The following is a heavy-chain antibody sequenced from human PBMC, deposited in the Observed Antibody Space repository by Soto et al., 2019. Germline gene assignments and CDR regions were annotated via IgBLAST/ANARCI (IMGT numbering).Heavy chain of an antibody. J-gene: IGHJ4*02. V-gene: IGHV3-74*01. CDR3: GRDSHGDY. CDR2: IDHDGPT. CDR1: GFTFSNYW. Sequence: EVQLVESGGGLVQPGGSLRLSCAGSGFTFSNYWMHWVRQAPGKGLEWVSRIDHDGPTDYADSVRGRFTISRDNAENTLYLQMNCLSPEDTAVYYCGRDSHGDYWGQGTLVTVSS.